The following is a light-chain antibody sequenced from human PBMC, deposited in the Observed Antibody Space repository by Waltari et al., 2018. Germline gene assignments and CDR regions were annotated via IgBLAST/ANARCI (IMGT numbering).Light chain of an antibody. J-gene: IGKJ1*01. CDR2: LGS. V-gene: IGKV2-28*01. CDR1: QSLLHRNGTNY. Sequence: DIVVTQSPLPLPVSPGEPASISRRPGQSLLHRNGTNYLDWYLQKPGQSPQLLIYLGSNRASGVPDRFSGSGSGTDFTLRISRVEAEDFGVYYCMRYLHTLWTFGPGTKVEIK. CDR3: MRYLHTLWT.